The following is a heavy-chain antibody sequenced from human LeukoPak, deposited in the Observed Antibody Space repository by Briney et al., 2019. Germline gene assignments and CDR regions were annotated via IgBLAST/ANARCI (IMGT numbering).Heavy chain of an antibody. CDR1: GFTFSDYY. V-gene: IGHV3-11*01. J-gene: IGHJ4*02. CDR2: VSSSGSTI. Sequence: GGSLRLSCAASGFTFSDYYMSWIRQAPGKGLEWVSYVSSSGSTIYYADSVKGRFTISRDNTKNSLYLQMNSLRAEDTAVYYCARVRYCSGGSCYNYFDYWGQGTLVTVSS. CDR3: ARVRYCSGGSCYNYFDY. D-gene: IGHD2-15*01.